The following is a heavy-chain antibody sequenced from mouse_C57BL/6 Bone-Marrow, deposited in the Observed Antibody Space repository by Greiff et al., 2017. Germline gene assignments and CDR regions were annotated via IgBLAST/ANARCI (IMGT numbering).Heavy chain of an antibody. CDR3: ARSLLRPPWYFDV. CDR2: INPNNGGT. D-gene: IGHD2-4*01. J-gene: IGHJ1*03. Sequence: EVQLQQSGPELVKPGASVKIPCKASGYTFTDYNMDWVKQSHGKSLEWIGDINPNNGGTIYNQKFKGKATLTVDQSSSTAYMELRSRTSDDTAVSYCARSLLRPPWYFDVWGTGTTVTVSS. V-gene: IGHV1-18*01. CDR1: GYTFTDYN.